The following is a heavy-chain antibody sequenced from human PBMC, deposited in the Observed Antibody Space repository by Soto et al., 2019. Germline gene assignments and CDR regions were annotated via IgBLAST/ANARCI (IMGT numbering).Heavy chain of an antibody. CDR2: IYYSGSI. J-gene: IGHJ3*01. V-gene: IGHV4-59*01. CDR1: GGSISSYY. D-gene: IGHD3-10*01. Sequence: QVQLQESGPGLVKPSDTLSLTCTVSGGSISSYYWSWIRQPPGKGLEWIGYIYYSGSINYNPALKSRVTISVDTSKNQFSLKLSSVTAADTAVYYCARVWGGAFDFWGQGTMVTVSS. CDR3: ARVWGGAFDF.